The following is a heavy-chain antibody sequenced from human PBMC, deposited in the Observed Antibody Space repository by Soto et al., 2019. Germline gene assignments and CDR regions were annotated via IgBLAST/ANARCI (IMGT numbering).Heavy chain of an antibody. CDR1: GFTFSSFW. CDR2: ISGDGNNA. J-gene: IGHJ4*02. V-gene: IGHV3-74*01. CDR3: VRNRGTFLRDAVDF. Sequence: EVQLVESGGGIVQPGGSLRLSCAASGFTFSSFWMHWVRQAPGKGLVWVSRISGDGNNAVYADSVKGRFTVSRDNAKNTLDLQMNSLTTDDTALYYCVRNRGTFLRDAVDFWGPGIMVTVSS. D-gene: IGHD6-19*01.